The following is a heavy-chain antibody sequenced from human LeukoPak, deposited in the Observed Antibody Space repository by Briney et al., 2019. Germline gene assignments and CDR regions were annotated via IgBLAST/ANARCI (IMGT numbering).Heavy chain of an antibody. CDR2: ISTSGSTI. J-gene: IGHJ6*02. CDR1: GFSFSSYE. D-gene: IGHD3-22*01. CDR3: AKDFPHYYESSHGMDA. Sequence: GGSLRLSRAASGFSFSSYEMNWVRQAPGKGLEWVSYISTSGSTIYYADSVKGRFTISRDNAKNLLNLQMNSLRAEDAAVYYCAKDFPHYYESSHGMDAWGQGTTVTVSS. V-gene: IGHV3-48*03.